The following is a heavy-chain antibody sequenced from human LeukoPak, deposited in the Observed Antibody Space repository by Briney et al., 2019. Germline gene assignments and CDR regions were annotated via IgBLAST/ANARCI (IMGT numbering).Heavy chain of an antibody. J-gene: IGHJ5*02. CDR1: GFTFDDYA. Sequence: GRSLRLSCAASGFTFDDYAMHWVRQAPGKGLEWVSGISWNSGSIGYADSVKGRFTISRDNAKNSLYLQMNSLRAEDTAVYYCVRGGESTWSWGQGTLVTVSS. V-gene: IGHV3-9*01. CDR2: ISWNSGSI. D-gene: IGHD2-15*01. CDR3: VRGGESTWS.